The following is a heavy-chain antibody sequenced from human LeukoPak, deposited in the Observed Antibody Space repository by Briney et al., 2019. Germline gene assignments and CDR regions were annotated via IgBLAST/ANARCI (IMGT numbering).Heavy chain of an antibody. V-gene: IGHV1-18*01. Sequence: ASVKVSCKASGYTFTSYGVSWVRQAPGQGLEWMGWISGYDGATNYAQKFQGRVTITADKSTSTAYMELSSLRSEDTAVYYCATYGAGILTGYYFDYWGQGTLVTVSS. CDR2: ISGYDGAT. CDR3: ATYGAGILTGYYFDY. CDR1: GYTFTSYG. J-gene: IGHJ4*02. D-gene: IGHD3-9*01.